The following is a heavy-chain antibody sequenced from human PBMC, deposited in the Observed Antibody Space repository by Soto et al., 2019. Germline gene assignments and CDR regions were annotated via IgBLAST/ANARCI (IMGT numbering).Heavy chain of an antibody. J-gene: IGHJ6*02. V-gene: IGHV3-33*01. D-gene: IGHD5-18*01. CDR1: GFTFSSYG. CDR3: ARDQTAMVTRGMDV. CDR2: IWYDGSNK. Sequence: QVQLVESGGGVVQPGRSLRLSCAASGFTFSSYGMHWVRQAPGKGLEWVAVIWYDGSNKYYADSVKGRFTISRDNSKNTLYLQMNSLRAEDTAVYYCARDQTAMVTRGMDVWGQGTTVTVSS.